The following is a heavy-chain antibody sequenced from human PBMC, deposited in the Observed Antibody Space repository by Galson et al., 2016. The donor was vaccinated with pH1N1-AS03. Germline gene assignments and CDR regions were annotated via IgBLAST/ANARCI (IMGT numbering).Heavy chain of an antibody. CDR2: INVGNGNT. Sequence: SVKVSCKASGYTFTTYAIHWVRQAPGQSLEWMGRINVGNGNTKYSQNFQGRVTITRDTSARTAYMELSSLRSEDTAVYYCAREGQQLVPIDYWGQGTLVTVSS. V-gene: IGHV1-3*01. CDR1: GYTFTTYA. D-gene: IGHD6-13*01. J-gene: IGHJ4*02. CDR3: AREGQQLVPIDY.